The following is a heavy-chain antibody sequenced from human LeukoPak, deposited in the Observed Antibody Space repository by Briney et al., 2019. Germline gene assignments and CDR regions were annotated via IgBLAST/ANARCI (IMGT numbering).Heavy chain of an antibody. D-gene: IGHD6-13*01. J-gene: IGHJ4*02. Sequence: GRSLRLSCAASGFTFSSYGMHWVRQAPGKGLEGVAVISYDGSNKYYADSVKGRFTISRDNSKNTLYLQMNSLRAEDTAVYYCAKDGSGYSSSWYWNYFDYWGQGTLVTVSS. CDR3: AKDGSGYSSSWYWNYFDY. CDR1: GFTFSSYG. V-gene: IGHV3-30*18. CDR2: ISYDGSNK.